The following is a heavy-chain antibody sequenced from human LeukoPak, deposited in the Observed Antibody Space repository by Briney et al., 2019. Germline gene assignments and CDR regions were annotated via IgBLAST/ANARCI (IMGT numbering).Heavy chain of an antibody. CDR2: ISAYNGNT. V-gene: IGHV1-18*01. CDR1: GYTFTSYG. J-gene: IGHJ4*02. CDR3: ARDSSVKYVAGKTPIDY. Sequence: GASVKVSCKASGYTFTSYGISWVRQAPGQGLEWMGWISAYNGNTNYAQKLQGRVTMTTDTSTSTAYMELRSLRSDDTAVYYCARDSSVKYVAGKTPIDYWGQGTLVTVSS. D-gene: IGHD6-19*01.